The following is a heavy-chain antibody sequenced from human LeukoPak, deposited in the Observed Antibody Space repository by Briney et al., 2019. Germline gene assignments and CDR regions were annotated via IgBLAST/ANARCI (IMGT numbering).Heavy chain of an antibody. D-gene: IGHD3-10*01. V-gene: IGHV3-15*01. J-gene: IGHJ4*02. CDR2: IKSKTDGGTT. Sequence: PGGSLRLSCAASGFIFSNAWMSWVRQAPGKGLEWVGRIKSKTDGGTTDYAAPVKGRFTISRDDSKNTLYLQMNSLKTEDTAVYHCTTDGYYYGSGSTFDYWGQGTLVTVSS. CDR3: TTDGYYYGSGSTFDY. CDR1: GFIFSNAW.